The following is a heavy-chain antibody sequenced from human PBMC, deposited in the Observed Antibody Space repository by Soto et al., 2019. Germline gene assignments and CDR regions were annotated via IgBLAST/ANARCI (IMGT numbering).Heavy chain of an antibody. Sequence: ASVKVSCKASGYTFSNFAMHWVRQAPGQRLEWMVWINPGNGSTKYSQTFQGRVTITRDTSASTAYMELSSLRSEDTAVYYCARAVARGVKTIYYYYGMDVWGQGTTVTVSS. D-gene: IGHD3-10*01. V-gene: IGHV1-3*01. J-gene: IGHJ6*02. CDR3: ARAVARGVKTIYYYYGMDV. CDR2: INPGNGST. CDR1: GYTFSNFA.